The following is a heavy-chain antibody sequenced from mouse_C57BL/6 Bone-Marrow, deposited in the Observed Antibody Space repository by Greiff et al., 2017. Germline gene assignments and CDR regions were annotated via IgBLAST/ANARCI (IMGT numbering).Heavy chain of an antibody. CDR3: ARSVITTVVATGEYAMDY. J-gene: IGHJ4*01. D-gene: IGHD1-1*01. V-gene: IGHV1-81*01. Sequence: QVQLQQSGAELARPGASVKLSCKASGYTFTSYGMSWVKPRTGQGLEWIGEIYPRSGNTYYNEKFKGKATLTADKSSSTAYMELLSLTSEDSAVYFCARSVITTVVATGEYAMDYWGQGTSVTVSS. CDR2: IYPRSGNT. CDR1: GYTFTSYG.